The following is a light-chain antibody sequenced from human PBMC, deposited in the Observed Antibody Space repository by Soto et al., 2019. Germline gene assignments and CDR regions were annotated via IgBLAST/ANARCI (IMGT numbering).Light chain of an antibody. CDR2: QVT. Sequence: LTQPASVSGSPGQSITISCTGTSSDVGGYNYVSWYQHHPGKVPKLMVFQVTKRPSGVSDRFYGSKSGNTASLTISGLQAEDEGDYFCSSYTTSSTYVLGTGTNVTVL. CDR3: SSYTTSSTYV. J-gene: IGLJ1*01. V-gene: IGLV2-14*01. CDR1: SSDVGGYNY.